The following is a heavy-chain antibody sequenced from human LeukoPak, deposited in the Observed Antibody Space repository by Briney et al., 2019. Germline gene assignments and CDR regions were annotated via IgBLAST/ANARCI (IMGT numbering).Heavy chain of an antibody. CDR2: IWYDGSNE. J-gene: IGHJ3*02. CDR1: GFTFSTYG. CDR3: AREMTTDAFDI. V-gene: IGHV3-33*01. D-gene: IGHD1-1*01. Sequence: GGSLRLSCEASGFTFSTYGMPWVRKAQAKGQEGVAVIWYDGSNEYYADSVKGRFTISRDNSENTLYLQMNSLRAEDTAVYYCAREMTTDAFDIWGQGTMVTVSS.